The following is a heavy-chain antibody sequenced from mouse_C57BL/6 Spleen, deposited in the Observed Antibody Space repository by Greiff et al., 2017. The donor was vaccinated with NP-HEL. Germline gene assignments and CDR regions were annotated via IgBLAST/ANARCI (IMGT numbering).Heavy chain of an antibody. Sequence: EVQLQQSGPELVKPGASVKISCKASGYSFTGYYMNWVKQSPEKSLEWIGEINPSTGGTTYNQKFKAKATLTVDKSSSTAYMQLKSLTSEDSAVYYCARGAVEGYFDYWGQGTTLTVSS. CDR3: ARGAVEGYFDY. CDR2: INPSTGGT. J-gene: IGHJ2*01. V-gene: IGHV1-42*01. CDR1: GYSFTGYY.